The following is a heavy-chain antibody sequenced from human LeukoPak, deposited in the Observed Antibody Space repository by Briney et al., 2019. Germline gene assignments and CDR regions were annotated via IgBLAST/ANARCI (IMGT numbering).Heavy chain of an antibody. CDR2: ISGSGGNT. Sequence: GSLRLSCAASGFTFSSFAMSWVRKAPGKGLEWVSTISGSGGNTYYADSVKGRFTISRDNSKNTLYLQMNSLRAEDTAVYYCAPGGGSYFFDYWGQGTLVTVSS. V-gene: IGHV3-23*01. CDR1: GFTFSSFA. CDR3: APGGGSYFFDY. D-gene: IGHD2-15*01. J-gene: IGHJ4*02.